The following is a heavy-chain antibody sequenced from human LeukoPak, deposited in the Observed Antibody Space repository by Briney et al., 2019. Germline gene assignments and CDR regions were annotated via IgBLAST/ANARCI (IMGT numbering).Heavy chain of an antibody. D-gene: IGHD6-13*01. Sequence: SETLSLTCTVSGGSISSYYWSWIRQPAGKGLEWIGRIYTSGSTNYSPSLKSRVTMSVDTSKNQFSLKLSSVTAADTAVYYCASESSSWYYFDYWGQGTLVTVSS. J-gene: IGHJ4*02. CDR1: GGSISSYY. CDR2: IYTSGST. CDR3: ASESSSWYYFDY. V-gene: IGHV4-4*07.